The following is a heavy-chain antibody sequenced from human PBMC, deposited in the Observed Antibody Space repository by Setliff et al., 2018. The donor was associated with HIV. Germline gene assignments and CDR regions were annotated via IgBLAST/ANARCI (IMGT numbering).Heavy chain of an antibody. CDR1: GGTFSTHA. D-gene: IGHD4-4*01. CDR2: IVPIFVTT. V-gene: IGHV1-69*13. Sequence: GASVKVSCKASGGTFSTHAISWVRQAPGQGLEWMGRIVPIFVTTNYAQKFQGRVTITADESTSTAYMELSSLRSEDTAVYYCARDRSNYVGLDAFDIWGQGTMVTVSS. J-gene: IGHJ3*02. CDR3: ARDRSNYVGLDAFDI.